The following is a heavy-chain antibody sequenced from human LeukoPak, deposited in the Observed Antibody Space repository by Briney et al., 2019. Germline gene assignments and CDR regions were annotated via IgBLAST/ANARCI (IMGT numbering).Heavy chain of an antibody. D-gene: IGHD3-22*01. V-gene: IGHV1-69*05. J-gene: IGHJ4*02. CDR2: IIPIFGTA. CDR1: GGTFSSYA. Sequence: SVMVSCKASGGTFSSYAISWVRQAPGQGLEWMGGIIPIFGTANYAQKFQGRVTITTDESTSTAYMELSSLRSEDTAVYYCARNSWYYDSSGYYYVDYWGQGTLVTVSS. CDR3: ARNSWYYDSSGYYYVDY.